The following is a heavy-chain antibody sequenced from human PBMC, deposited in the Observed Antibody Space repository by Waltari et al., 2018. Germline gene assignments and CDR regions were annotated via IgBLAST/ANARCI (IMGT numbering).Heavy chain of an antibody. J-gene: IGHJ4*02. V-gene: IGHV4-38-2*01. CDR1: GYSISSGYY. D-gene: IGHD2-15*01. Sequence: QVQLQESGPGLVKPSETLSLTCAVSGYSISSGYYWGWVRQPPGQGLEWIGSIYHSGSTYYNPSLKSRVTISVDTSKNQFSLKLSSVTAADTAVYYCARVVYSDDCSGGSCPYYFDYWGQGTLVTVSS. CDR2: IYHSGST. CDR3: ARVVYSDDCSGGSCPYYFDY.